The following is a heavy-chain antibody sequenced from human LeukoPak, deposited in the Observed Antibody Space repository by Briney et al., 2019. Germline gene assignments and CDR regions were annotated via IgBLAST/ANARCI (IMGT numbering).Heavy chain of an antibody. V-gene: IGHV3-74*01. J-gene: IGHJ4*02. CDR2: INSDGTT. Sequence: GGSLRLSCAASGFTFSSYWMHWVRQAPGKGLVWVSRINSDGTTSYADSVKGRFTISRDNAKNTLYLQMNSLKSEDTAVYYCARDGSLPDYWGQGTLVTVSS. CDR1: GFTFSSYW. CDR3: ARDGSLPDY.